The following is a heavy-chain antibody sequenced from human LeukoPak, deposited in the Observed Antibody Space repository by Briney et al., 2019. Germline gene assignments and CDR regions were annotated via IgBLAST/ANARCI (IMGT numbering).Heavy chain of an antibody. CDR1: GFTFTIYT. Sequence: GGSLRLSCAASGFTFTIYTMNWVRQAPGRGLEWVSSISSTGNNIYYADSVKGRFTISRDNAKVSLYLGMNSLRAEDTAVYYCARGLRRGDYWGQGTLVTVSS. D-gene: IGHD4-17*01. CDR3: ARGLRRGDY. CDR2: ISSTGNNI. V-gene: IGHV3-21*01. J-gene: IGHJ4*02.